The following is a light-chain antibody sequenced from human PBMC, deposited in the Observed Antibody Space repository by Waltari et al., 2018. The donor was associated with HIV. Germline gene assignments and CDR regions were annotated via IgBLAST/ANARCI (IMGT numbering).Light chain of an antibody. Sequence: EIVLTQSPGTLSLSPGERATLSCRASQSVSRSSLAWYQQKPGQAPRLLIYGASSRATGIPDRFSGSGSGTDFTLTISRLEPEDFVVYYCQQYGSSPQTFGQGTKLEIK. J-gene: IGKJ2*01. CDR1: QSVSRSS. CDR2: GAS. CDR3: QQYGSSPQT. V-gene: IGKV3-20*01.